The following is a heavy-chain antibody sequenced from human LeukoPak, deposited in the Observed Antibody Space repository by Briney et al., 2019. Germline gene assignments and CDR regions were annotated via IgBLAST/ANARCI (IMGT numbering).Heavy chain of an antibody. D-gene: IGHD2-15*01. Sequence: GESLKISCKGSGYSFTSYWIGWVRQMPGKGLEWMGIIYPGDSDTRYSPSFQGQVTISADKSISTAHLQWSSLKASDTAMYYCARLLKYCSGGSCYAIDYWGQGTLVTVSS. CDR3: ARLLKYCSGGSCYAIDY. V-gene: IGHV5-51*01. CDR1: GYSFTSYW. J-gene: IGHJ4*02. CDR2: IYPGDSDT.